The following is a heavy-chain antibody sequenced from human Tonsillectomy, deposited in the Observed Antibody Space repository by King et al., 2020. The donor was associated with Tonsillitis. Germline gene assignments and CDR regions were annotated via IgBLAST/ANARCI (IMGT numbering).Heavy chain of an antibody. Sequence: VQLVESGGGLVQPGRSLRLSCTASGFTFGDYGMSWFRQAPGKGLAWVGFIRSNGYGETTEYAASVKGRFTISRDDSKSNAYLQMNTLKTEDTAVYYCTQSAIFVWPGGRGTLVTVSS. CDR2: IRSNGYGETT. D-gene: IGHD3-3*01. CDR1: GFTFGDYG. V-gene: IGHV3-49*03. J-gene: IGHJ4*02. CDR3: TQSAIFVWP.